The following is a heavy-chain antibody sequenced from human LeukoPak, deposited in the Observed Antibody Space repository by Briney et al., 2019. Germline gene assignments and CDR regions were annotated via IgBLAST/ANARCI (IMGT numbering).Heavy chain of an antibody. D-gene: IGHD5-24*01. CDR1: GSSVSSGYY. CDR2: IYHSGST. J-gene: IGHJ6*03. CDR3: ARHDNYYYYMDV. Sequence: SETLSLTCAVSGSSVSSGYYWGWIRQPPGKGLEWIGSIYHSGSTYYNPSLKSRVTISVDTSKNQFSLKLSSVTAADTAVYYCARHDNYYYYMDVWGKGTTVTVSS. V-gene: IGHV4-38-2*01.